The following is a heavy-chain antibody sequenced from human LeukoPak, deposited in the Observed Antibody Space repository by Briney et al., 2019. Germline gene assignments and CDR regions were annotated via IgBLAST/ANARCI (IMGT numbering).Heavy chain of an antibody. D-gene: IGHD6-13*01. CDR2: IKVDGSEK. V-gene: IGHV3-7*04. J-gene: IGHJ4*02. Sequence: GSLRFSCAATAFTFNTHWMSGRRQAPGKRPQWVANIKVDGSEKYYVDSVKGRFTISRDNAKNSLYLQMNSLRAEDTAVHYCARERSSSWFVFDYWGQGTLVTVSS. CDR1: AFTFNTHW. CDR3: ARERSSSWFVFDY.